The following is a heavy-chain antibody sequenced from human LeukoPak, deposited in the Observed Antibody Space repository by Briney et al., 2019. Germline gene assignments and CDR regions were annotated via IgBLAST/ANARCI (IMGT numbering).Heavy chain of an antibody. D-gene: IGHD6-19*01. Sequence: PGGSLRLSCAGSEFTFSTYSINWVRQAPGKGLVWVSRINSDGSSTTYADSVKGRFTVSRDNAKNTLYLQMNSLRAEDTAVYYCARGVAGTFDYWGQGTLVTVSS. CDR2: INSDGSST. V-gene: IGHV3-74*01. CDR3: ARGVAGTFDY. J-gene: IGHJ4*02. CDR1: EFTFSTYS.